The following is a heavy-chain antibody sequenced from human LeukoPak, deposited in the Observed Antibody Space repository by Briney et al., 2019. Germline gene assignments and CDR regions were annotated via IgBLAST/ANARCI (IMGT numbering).Heavy chain of an antibody. V-gene: IGHV4-31*03. Sequence: NPSETLSLTCTVSGGSISSGGYYWSWIRQHPGKGLEWIGYIYYSGSTYYNPSLKSRVTISVDTSKNQFSLKLSSVTAADTAVYYCARQGMGTYYYDSSGYYYGGFDYWGQGTLVTVSS. CDR1: GGSISSGGYY. CDR2: IYYSGST. CDR3: ARQGMGTYYYDSSGYYYGGFDY. J-gene: IGHJ4*02. D-gene: IGHD3-22*01.